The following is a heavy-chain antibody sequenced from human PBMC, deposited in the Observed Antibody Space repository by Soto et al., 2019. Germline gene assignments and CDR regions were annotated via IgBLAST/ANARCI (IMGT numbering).Heavy chain of an antibody. V-gene: IGHV3-23*01. J-gene: IGHJ4*02. CDR1: GFTFTNYA. D-gene: IGHD4-17*01. Sequence: GGSLRLSCAASGFTFTNYAMTWARQAPGKGLEWVSSLLRSGSTTYYADSVKGRFTISSDISANSLYLQMDSLRAEDTAVYYCAKDAVSGDGIWLLDSWGQGTVVTV. CDR3: AKDAVSGDGIWLLDS. CDR2: LLRSGSTT.